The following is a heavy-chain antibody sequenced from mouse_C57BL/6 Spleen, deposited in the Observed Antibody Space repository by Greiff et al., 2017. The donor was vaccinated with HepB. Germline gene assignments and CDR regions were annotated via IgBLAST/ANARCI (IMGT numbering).Heavy chain of an antibody. CDR3: TRDYGNYVDY. J-gene: IGHJ4*01. CDR1: GYTFTDYE. Sequence: SGAELVRPGASVTLSCKASGYTFTDYEMHWVKQTPVHGLEWIGAIDPETGGTAYNQKFKGKAILTADKSSSTAYMELRSLTSEDSAVYYCTRDYGNYVDYWGQGTSVTVSS. CDR2: IDPETGGT. D-gene: IGHD2-1*01. V-gene: IGHV1-15*01.